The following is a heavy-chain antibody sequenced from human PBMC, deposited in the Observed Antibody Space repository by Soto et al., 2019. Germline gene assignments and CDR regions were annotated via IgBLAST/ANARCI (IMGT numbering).Heavy chain of an antibody. CDR2: INPNSGGT. CDR3: ARSGPFSSSWYRANWFDP. V-gene: IGHV1-2*02. Sequence: ASVKVSCKASGYTFTGYYMHWVRQAPGQGLEWMGWINPNSGGTNYAQKFQGRVTMTRDTSISTAYMELSRLRSDDTAVYYCARSGPFSSSWYRANWFDPWGQGTLVTVSS. CDR1: GYTFTGYY. J-gene: IGHJ5*02. D-gene: IGHD6-13*01.